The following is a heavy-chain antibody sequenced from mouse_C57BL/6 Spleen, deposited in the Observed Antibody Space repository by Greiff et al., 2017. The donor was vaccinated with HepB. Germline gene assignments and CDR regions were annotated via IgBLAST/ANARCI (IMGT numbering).Heavy chain of an antibody. CDR1: GYTFTSYW. J-gene: IGHJ2*01. D-gene: IGHD1-1*01. Sequence: QVQLKQPGTELVKPGASVKLSCKASGYTFTSYWMHWVKQRPGQGLEWIGNINPSNGGTNYNEKFKSKATLTVDKSSSTAYMQLSSLTSEDSAVYYCARSELLRSPYFDYWGQGTTLTVSS. CDR2: INPSNGGT. V-gene: IGHV1-53*01. CDR3: ARSELLRSPYFDY.